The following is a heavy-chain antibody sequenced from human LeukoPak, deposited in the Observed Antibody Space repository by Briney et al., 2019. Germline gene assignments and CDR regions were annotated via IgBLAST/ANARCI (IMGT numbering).Heavy chain of an antibody. V-gene: IGHV3-30*02. CDR3: AKDRAYGQFLWGNDY. D-gene: IGHD2-21*01. CDR2: IRNDGSDK. J-gene: IGHJ4*02. CDR1: GFIFSTYG. Sequence: GGSLRLSCVASGFIFSTYGMHWVRQAPGKGLEWVAFIRNDGSDKYYAVSVKGRFTISRDNSKNTLYLQMNSLRAEDTALYYCAKDRAYGQFLWGNDYWGQGTLVTVSS.